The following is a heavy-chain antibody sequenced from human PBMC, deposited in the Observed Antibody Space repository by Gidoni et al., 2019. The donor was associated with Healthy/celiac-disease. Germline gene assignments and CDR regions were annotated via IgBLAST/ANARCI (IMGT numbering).Heavy chain of an antibody. V-gene: IGHV4-59*08. Sequence: QVQLQESGPGLVKPSETLSLTCTVSGGSISSYYWSWIRQPPGKGLEWIGYIYYSGSTNYNPSLKSRVTISVDTSKNQFSLKLSSVTAADTAVYYCARRSPPNNKDGDNSRYYFDYWGQGTLVTVSS. CDR2: IYYSGST. J-gene: IGHJ4*02. CDR1: GGSISSYY. CDR3: ARRSPPNNKDGDNSRYYFDY. D-gene: IGHD1-1*01.